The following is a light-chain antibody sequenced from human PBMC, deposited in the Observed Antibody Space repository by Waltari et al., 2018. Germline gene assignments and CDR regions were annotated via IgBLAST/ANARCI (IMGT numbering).Light chain of an antibody. V-gene: IGKV1-39*01. CDR1: QTIINF. CDR3: QQSYSIPYT. J-gene: IGKJ2*01. CDR2: FAS. Sequence: EIQMTQSPSSLSASIGDRVTITCRASQTIINFLNWYQQKPRKAPKLLIYFASALQSGVPSRLGGSGSGTDFTFTISSLQPEDFATYYCQQSYSIPYTFGQGTKLEIK.